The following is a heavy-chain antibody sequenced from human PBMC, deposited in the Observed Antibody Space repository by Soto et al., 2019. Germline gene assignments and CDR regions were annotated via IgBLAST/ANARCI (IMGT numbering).Heavy chain of an antibody. J-gene: IGHJ4*02. CDR3: ARCLFMVAPDIEPFDY. CDR2: ISGGGNDR. D-gene: IGHD2-15*01. Sequence: VQLLESGGSLVQPGGSLTLSCAASGFPFSSYAMSWDRQTPEKGLEWVAGISGGGNDRYYADFVQGRFTFSRDNSRNILYLQMNSLRADDTALYFCARCLFMVAPDIEPFDYWGQGTLVTVSS. V-gene: IGHV3-23*01. CDR1: GFPFSSYA.